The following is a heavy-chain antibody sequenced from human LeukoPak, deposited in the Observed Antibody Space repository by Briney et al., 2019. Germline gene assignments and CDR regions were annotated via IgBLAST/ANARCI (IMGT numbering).Heavy chain of an antibody. CDR1: GGTFSSYA. J-gene: IGHJ4*02. D-gene: IGHD6-19*01. CDR3: ARISVAGQASFVGY. CDR2: MNPNSGNT. V-gene: IGHV1-8*02. Sequence: VASVKVSCKASGGTFSSYAISWVRQATGQGLEWMGWMNPNSGNTGYAQKFQGRVTMTRNTSISTAYMELSSLRSEDTAVYYCARISVAGQASFVGYWGQGTLVTVSS.